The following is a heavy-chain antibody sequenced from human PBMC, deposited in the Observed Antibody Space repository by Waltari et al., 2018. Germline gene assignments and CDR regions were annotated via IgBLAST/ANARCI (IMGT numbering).Heavy chain of an antibody. CDR2: IWYDGSNK. CDR3: AKDHAAYCGGDCYPQGPQH. V-gene: IGHV3-33*06. CDR1: GFTFRSYG. Sequence: QVQLVESGGGVVQPASSLTVSCAASGFTFRSYGMHWLRQAPGQGLEWVAVIWYDGSNKYYADSVKGRFTISRDNSKNTLYLQMNSLRAEDTAVYYCAKDHAAYCGGDCYPQGPQHWGQGTLVTVSS. J-gene: IGHJ1*01. D-gene: IGHD2-21*01.